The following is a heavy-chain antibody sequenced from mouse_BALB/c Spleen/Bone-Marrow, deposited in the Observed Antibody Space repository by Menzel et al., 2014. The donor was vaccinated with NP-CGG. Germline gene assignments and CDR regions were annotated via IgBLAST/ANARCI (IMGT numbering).Heavy chain of an antibody. V-gene: IGHV14-3*02. J-gene: IGHJ2*01. CDR2: IDPASGNT. D-gene: IGHD1-1*01. CDR3: ARYYYGYYFDY. CDR1: GFNIKDTY. Sequence: VQLQQSGAELVKPGASVKLSCTASGFNIKDTYMHWVKQGPEQGLEWIGRIDPASGNTKYDPKFQGKATITADTSSNTAYLQLSSLTSEDTAVYYCARYYYGYYFDYWGQGTTLTVSS.